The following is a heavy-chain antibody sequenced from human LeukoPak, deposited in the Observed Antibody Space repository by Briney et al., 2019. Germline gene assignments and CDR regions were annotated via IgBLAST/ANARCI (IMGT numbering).Heavy chain of an antibody. CDR1: GFTFSSYA. CDR3: ASGYSMDY. Sequence: PGGSLRLSCAASGFTFSSYAMSWVRQASGKGLEWVSTISGSGGNTYYADSVKGRFTISRDNSKNTLYLQMNSLRAEDTAVYYCASGYSMDYWGQGTLVTVSS. D-gene: IGHD6-13*01. J-gene: IGHJ4*02. CDR2: ISGSGGNT. V-gene: IGHV3-23*01.